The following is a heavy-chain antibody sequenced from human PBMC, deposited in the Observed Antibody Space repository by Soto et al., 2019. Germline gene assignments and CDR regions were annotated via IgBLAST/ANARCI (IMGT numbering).Heavy chain of an antibody. D-gene: IGHD2-21*02. V-gene: IGHV1-46*01. Sequence: QVQLMQSGAEVKKPGASVKVSCKASGDTFTDYYIHWVRQAPGQGLEWMGTVNPSGGHTTYPQHFLGSVTMTTDTSTSTLYMALTSLTSDDTAIYYCARGGHVVVVTAALDYWGQGTLVTVSS. CDR1: GDTFTDYY. CDR3: ARGGHVVVVTAALDY. J-gene: IGHJ4*02. CDR2: VNPSGGHT.